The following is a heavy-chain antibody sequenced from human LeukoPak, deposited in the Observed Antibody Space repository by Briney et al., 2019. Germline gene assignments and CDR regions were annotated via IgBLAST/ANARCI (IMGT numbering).Heavy chain of an antibody. Sequence: ASVKVSCKTSGYTCTTYVFNWVRQAPGQGLEWMGWISAYNGNTNYAQNLQGRVTMTTDTSTSTAYMEVRSLRSDDTAVYYCATTIGARLMYFDYWGQGTLVTVSS. J-gene: IGHJ4*02. D-gene: IGHD6-6*01. V-gene: IGHV1-18*01. CDR1: GYTCTTYV. CDR3: ATTIGARLMYFDY. CDR2: ISAYNGNT.